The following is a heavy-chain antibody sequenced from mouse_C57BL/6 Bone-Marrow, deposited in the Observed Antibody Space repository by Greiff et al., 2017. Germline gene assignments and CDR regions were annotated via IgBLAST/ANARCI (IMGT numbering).Heavy chain of an antibody. Sequence: QVQLQQPGAELVMPGASVKLSCKASGYTFTSYWMHWVKQRPGQGLEWIGEIDPSDSYTNYNQKFQGKSTLTVDKSSSTAYMQLSSLTSEDSAVYYCARSGGYYWFAYWGQGTLVTVSA. V-gene: IGHV1-69*01. CDR3: ARSGGYYWFAY. CDR2: IDPSDSYT. CDR1: GYTFTSYW. D-gene: IGHD2-3*01. J-gene: IGHJ3*01.